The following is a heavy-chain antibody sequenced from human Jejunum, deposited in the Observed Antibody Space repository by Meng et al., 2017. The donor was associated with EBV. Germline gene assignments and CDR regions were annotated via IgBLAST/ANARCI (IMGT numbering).Heavy chain of an antibody. CDR3: VRDGYNYIPFDY. V-gene: IGHV3-23*04. D-gene: IGHD5-24*01. CDR1: GFTLRTYA. J-gene: IGHJ4*02. CDR2: VSGTGSTT. Sequence: EVRRVGFGGGLVQPGGSLSFSGASSGFTLRTYAMGWVRQAPGKGLEWVSHVSGTGSTTYYADSVKGRFTASRDNSNNILYLQMNSLGADDTAVYYCVRDGYNYIPFDYWGQGTLVTVSS.